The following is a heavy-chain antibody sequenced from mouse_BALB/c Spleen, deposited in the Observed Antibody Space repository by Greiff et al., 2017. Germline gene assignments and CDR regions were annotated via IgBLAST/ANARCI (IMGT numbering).Heavy chain of an antibody. CDR1: GFTFTDYY. V-gene: IGHV7-3*02. J-gene: IGHJ4*01. CDR2: IRNKANGYTT. D-gene: IGHD2-14*01. CDR3: ARDRGDYRYGYAMDY. Sequence: EVQGVESGGGLVQPGGSLRLSCATSGFTFTDYYMSWVRQPPGKALEWLGFIRNKANGYTTEYSASVKGRFTISRDTSQSILYLHMNTMRAEDSATDNGARDRGDYRYGYAMDYWGQGTSVTVSS.